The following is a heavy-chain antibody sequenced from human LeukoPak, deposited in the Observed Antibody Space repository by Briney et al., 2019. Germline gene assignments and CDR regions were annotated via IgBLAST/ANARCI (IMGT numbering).Heavy chain of an antibody. V-gene: IGHV3-53*05. CDR3: APLDIVVVPAAIDWYFDL. Sequence: PGGSLRLSCAASGFTVSSNYMSWVRQAPGKGLEWVSVIYSGGSTYYADSVKGRFTISRDNSKNTLYLQMNSLRAEDTAVYYCAPLDIVVVPAAIDWYFDLWGRGTLVTVSS. J-gene: IGHJ2*01. CDR1: GFTVSSNY. D-gene: IGHD2-2*01. CDR2: IYSGGST.